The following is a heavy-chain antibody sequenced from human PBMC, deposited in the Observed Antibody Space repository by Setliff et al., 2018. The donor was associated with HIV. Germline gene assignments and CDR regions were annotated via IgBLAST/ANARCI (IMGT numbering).Heavy chain of an antibody. V-gene: IGHV3-21*04. CDR2: ISSTSVYF. Sequence: PGGSLRLSCAAAGFTFGSWSMSWVRQAPGKGLEWVSSISSTSVYFFHANSVQGRFTISRDNAQNLLYLQMTNLRPEDTGTYYCARDPPSWQWLFDYWGQGALVTVSS. J-gene: IGHJ4*02. CDR1: GFTFGSWS. D-gene: IGHD6-19*01. CDR3: ARDPPSWQWLFDY.